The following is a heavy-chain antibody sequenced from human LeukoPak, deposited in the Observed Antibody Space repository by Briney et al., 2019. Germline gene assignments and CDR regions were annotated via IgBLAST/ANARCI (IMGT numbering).Heavy chain of an antibody. Sequence: GGSLRLSCTASGFTFSSYGMHWVRQAPGKGLEWVAFIRYDGSNKYYADSVKGRFTISRDNSKNTLYLQMNSLRVEDTAVYYCAKWEAAAGHFDYWGQGTLVTVSS. CDR1: GFTFSSYG. V-gene: IGHV3-30*02. D-gene: IGHD6-13*01. J-gene: IGHJ4*02. CDR3: AKWEAAAGHFDY. CDR2: IRYDGSNK.